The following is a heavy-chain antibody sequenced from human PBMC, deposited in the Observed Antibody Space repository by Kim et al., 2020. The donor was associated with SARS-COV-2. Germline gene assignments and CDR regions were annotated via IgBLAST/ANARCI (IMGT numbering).Heavy chain of an antibody. CDR3: AKDGSLFDSSGYLLYYFDY. Sequence: KGRFTSSRDNSKNTLYLQMNSLRAEDTAVYYCAKDGSLFDSSGYLLYYFDYWGQGTLVTVSS. D-gene: IGHD3-22*01. V-gene: IGHV3-23*01. J-gene: IGHJ4*02.